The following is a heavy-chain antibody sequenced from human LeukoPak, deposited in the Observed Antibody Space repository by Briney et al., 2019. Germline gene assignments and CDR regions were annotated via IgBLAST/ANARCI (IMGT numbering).Heavy chain of an antibody. D-gene: IGHD2-2*01. Sequence: GGSLRLSCAASGFTFSNYSMNWVRQAPGKGLEWVSSISRSSSYIYYADSVKGRFTISRDNAKNSLYLQMNSLRAEDTAVYYCARRGVVVPAQEFDYWGQGTLVTVSS. CDR3: ARRGVVVPAQEFDY. CDR2: ISRSSSYI. J-gene: IGHJ4*02. CDR1: GFTFSNYS. V-gene: IGHV3-21*01.